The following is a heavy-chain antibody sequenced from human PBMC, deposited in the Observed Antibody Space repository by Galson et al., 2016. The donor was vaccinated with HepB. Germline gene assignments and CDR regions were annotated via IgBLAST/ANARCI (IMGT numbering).Heavy chain of an antibody. V-gene: IGHV6-1*01. CDR2: TYYRSKWHF. CDR1: GDSVSSNSAG. J-gene: IGHJ4*02. CDR3: ARSYLLGRGFGS. D-gene: IGHD7-27*01. Sequence: CAISGDSVSSNSAGWYWIRQSPSRGLEWLGRTYYRSKWHFDYAESVKSRITINPDTAKNQFSLQLNSVTPEDTAIYYCARSYLLGRGFGSWGQGTRVT.